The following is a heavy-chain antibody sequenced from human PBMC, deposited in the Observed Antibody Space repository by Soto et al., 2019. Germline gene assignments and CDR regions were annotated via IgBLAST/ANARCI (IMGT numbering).Heavy chain of an antibody. CDR1: RGSISSGDYY. D-gene: IGHD4-17*01. V-gene: IGHV4-30-4*01. Sequence: SETLSLTCTVSRGSISSGDYYWSWIRQPPGKGLEWIGYIYYSGSTYYNPSLKSRVTISVDTSKNQFSLKLSSVTAADTAVYSCARGRLRFDYWGQGTLVTVSS. J-gene: IGHJ4*02. CDR3: ARGRLRFDY. CDR2: IYYSGST.